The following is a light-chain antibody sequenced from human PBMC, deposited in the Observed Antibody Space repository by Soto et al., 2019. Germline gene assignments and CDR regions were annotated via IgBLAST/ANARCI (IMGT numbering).Light chain of an antibody. Sequence: DIQLTQSPSSLFASVGDRVTITCRASQRINNYLNWYQQRPGKAPKLIVYGASSLQSGVPSRFSGSGSGTEFTLTISSLQPEDFAAYSCQQTYNPPTFGQGTKVEIK. V-gene: IGKV1-39*01. CDR1: QRINNY. CDR3: QQTYNPPT. CDR2: GAS. J-gene: IGKJ1*01.